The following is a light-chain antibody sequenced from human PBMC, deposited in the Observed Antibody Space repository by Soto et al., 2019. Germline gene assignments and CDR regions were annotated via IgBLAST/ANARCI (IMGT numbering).Light chain of an antibody. J-gene: IGKJ1*01. CDR3: QQYYTTPWT. V-gene: IGKV1-39*01. Sequence: DVRMTQSPSSLSSSVGDTITITCRASRTISTYLNWFQQKPGEPPRLLIYGASTLHDGVPSRFSGSGSGADFTLTISSLQAEDVAVYYCQQYYTTPWTFGQGIKVDIK. CDR1: RTISTY. CDR2: GAS.